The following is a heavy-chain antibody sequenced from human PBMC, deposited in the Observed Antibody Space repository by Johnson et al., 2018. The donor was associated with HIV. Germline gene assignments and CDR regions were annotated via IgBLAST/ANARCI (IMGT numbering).Heavy chain of an antibody. V-gene: IGHV3-20*04. CDR3: AKVKSWGLDAFDI. CDR2: INWNGGST. Sequence: VQLVESGGGVVQPGRSLRLSCAASGFTFSSYGMNWVRQAPGKGLEWVSGINWNGGSTGYADSVKGRFTISRDNAKNSLHLQMNSLRAEDTALYYCAKVKSWGLDAFDIWGQGTMVTVSS. CDR1: GFTFSSYG. D-gene: IGHD7-27*01. J-gene: IGHJ3*02.